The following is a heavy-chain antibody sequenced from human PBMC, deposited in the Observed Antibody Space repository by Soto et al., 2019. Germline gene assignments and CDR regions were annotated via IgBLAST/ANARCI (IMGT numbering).Heavy chain of an antibody. CDR1: GFTFSNFW. CDR3: ARAQLLPADAFDA. J-gene: IGHJ3*01. V-gene: IGHV3-74*01. Sequence: PGWSQTLSCAASGFTFSNFWMHLIRQAPGKGPVWFSHINGGGSSTRHADSVKGRFTISRDNAENTLFLQMSGLSAEDTAVYYCARAQLLPADAFDAWGRGTVVTVAS. CDR2: INGGGSST. D-gene: IGHD2-2*01.